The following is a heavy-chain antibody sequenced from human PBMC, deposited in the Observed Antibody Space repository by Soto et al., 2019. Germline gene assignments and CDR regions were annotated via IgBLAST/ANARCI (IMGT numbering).Heavy chain of an antibody. CDR1: GGTFSSYA. CDR3: ARGASSGWSPYYGMDA. Sequence: SVKVSCKASGGTFSSYAISWVRQAPGQGLEWMGGIIPIFGTANYAQKFQGRVTITADESTSTAYMELSSLRSEDTAVYYCARGASSGWSPYYGMDAWGQGTTVTVSS. J-gene: IGHJ6*02. V-gene: IGHV1-69*13. D-gene: IGHD6-19*01. CDR2: IIPIFGTA.